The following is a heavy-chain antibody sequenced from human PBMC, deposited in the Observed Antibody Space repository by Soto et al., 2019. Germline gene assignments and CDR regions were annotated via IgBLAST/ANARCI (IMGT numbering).Heavy chain of an antibody. Sequence: QVQLQDSVPGLVKPSETLSLTCTVSGGSISSYYWSWIRQPPGKGLEWIGYIYYSGSTNYNPSLKSRVTISVDTDKNQCSLNLSSVTAADTAVYYCERGGSYSTQWGQGTLVTVSS. CDR2: IYYSGST. D-gene: IGHD1-26*01. V-gene: IGHV4-59*01. CDR3: ERGGSYSTQ. J-gene: IGHJ4*02. CDR1: GGSISSYY.